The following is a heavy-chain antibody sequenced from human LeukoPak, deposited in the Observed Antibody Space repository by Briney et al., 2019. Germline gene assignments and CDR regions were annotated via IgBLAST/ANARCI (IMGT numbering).Heavy chain of an antibody. CDR2: IYYGGST. J-gene: IGHJ6*02. V-gene: IGHV4-39*01. CDR1: GDSMTSSNHY. CDR3: ARRSHCTGDSCYPV. D-gene: IGHD2-15*01. Sequence: TSETLSLTCTVSGDSMTSSNHYWIWLGQPSGKWLEWIGSIYYGGSTYYNPSLKRRVTISQDTSKNQFSLKVNPVTAADTAVYHCARRSHCTGDSCYPVWGQGTTVTVSS.